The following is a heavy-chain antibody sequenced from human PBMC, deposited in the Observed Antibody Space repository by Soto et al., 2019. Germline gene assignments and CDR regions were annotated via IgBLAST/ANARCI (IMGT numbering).Heavy chain of an antibody. CDR3: ARESVVVAATLSYYYYYGMDV. D-gene: IGHD2-15*01. J-gene: IGHJ6*02. CDR2: IYYSGST. V-gene: IGHV4-31*03. CDR1: GGSISSGGYY. Sequence: SETLSLTCTVSGGSISSGGYYWSWIRQHPGKGLEWTGYIYYSGSTYYNPSLKSRVTISVDTSKNQFSLKLSSVTAADTAVYYCARESVVVAATLSYYYYYGMDVWGQGTTVTVSS.